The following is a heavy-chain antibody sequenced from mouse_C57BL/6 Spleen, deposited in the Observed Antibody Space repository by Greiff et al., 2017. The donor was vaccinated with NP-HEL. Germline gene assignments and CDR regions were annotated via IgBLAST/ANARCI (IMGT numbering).Heavy chain of an antibody. Sequence: VQLQQSGAELVKPGASVKLSCTASGFTFTDYYMHWVKQRTEQGLEWIGRIYPEGGNTYYAAKFQGKATITADTSSNTYYLQLSSLTSEDTAVYYCARRLVATPDVWGTGTTVTVSS. CDR1: GFTFTDYY. V-gene: IGHV14-2*01. J-gene: IGHJ1*03. CDR3: ARRLVATPDV. CDR2: IYPEGGNT. D-gene: IGHD1-1*01.